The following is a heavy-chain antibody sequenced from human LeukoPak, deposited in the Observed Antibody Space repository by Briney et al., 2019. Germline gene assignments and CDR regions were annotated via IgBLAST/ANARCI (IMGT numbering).Heavy chain of an antibody. J-gene: IGHJ4*02. CDR1: GFTVSSNY. CDR2: IYSGGST. Sequence: GGSLRLSCAASGFTVSSNYMSWVRQAPGKGLEWVSVIYSGGSTYYADSVKGRFTISRDNSKNTLYLQMNSLRAEDTAVYYRARDPPAGYSYGYDYWGQGTLVTVSS. CDR3: ARDPPAGYSYGYDY. D-gene: IGHD5-18*01. V-gene: IGHV3-66*01.